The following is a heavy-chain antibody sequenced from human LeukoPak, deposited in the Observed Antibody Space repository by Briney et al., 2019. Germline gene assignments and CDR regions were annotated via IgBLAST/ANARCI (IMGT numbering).Heavy chain of an antibody. D-gene: IGHD3-22*01. CDR1: GFTFSSYG. V-gene: IGHV3-30*02. CDR3: AREGDDSSGYAFDI. Sequence: PGGSLRLSCAASGFTFSSYGMHWVRQAPGKGLEWVAFIRYDGSNKYYADSVKGRFTISRDNSKNTLYLQMNSLRAEDTAVYYCAREGDDSSGYAFDIWGQGTMVTVSS. CDR2: IRYDGSNK. J-gene: IGHJ3*02.